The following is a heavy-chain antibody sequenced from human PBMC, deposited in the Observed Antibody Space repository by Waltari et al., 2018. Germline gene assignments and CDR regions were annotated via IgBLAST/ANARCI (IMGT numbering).Heavy chain of an antibody. CDR1: GGTFSSYA. V-gene: IGHV1-69*05. CDR2: IIPIFGTA. J-gene: IGHJ3*02. D-gene: IGHD3-3*01. CDR3: ARAGYDFRSGYYMLSAFDI. Sequence: QVQLVQSGAEVKKPGSSVKVSCKASGGTFSSYAISWVRQAPGQGLEWMGGIIPIFGTANYAQKFQGRVTITTDESTSTAYMELSSLRSEDTAVYYCARAGYDFRSGYYMLSAFDIWGQGTMVTVSS.